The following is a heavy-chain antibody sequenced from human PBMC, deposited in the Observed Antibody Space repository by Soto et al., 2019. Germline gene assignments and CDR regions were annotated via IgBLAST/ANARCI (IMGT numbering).Heavy chain of an antibody. J-gene: IGHJ6*02. CDR2: IKQDGSEK. Sequence: GGSLRLACAASGFSVSDSLMDWVRQAPGKGPEWVANIKQDGSEKNYVDSVKGRFIISRDNAKNSLYLQMNSLRAEDTAVYYCASLGRHGWGQGTTVTVPS. V-gene: IGHV3-7*01. CDR3: ASLGRHG. D-gene: IGHD3-16*01. CDR1: GFSVSDSL.